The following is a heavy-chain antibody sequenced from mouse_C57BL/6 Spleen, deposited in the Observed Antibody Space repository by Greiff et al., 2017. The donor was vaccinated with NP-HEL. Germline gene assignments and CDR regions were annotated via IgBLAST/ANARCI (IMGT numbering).Heavy chain of an antibody. CDR3: ARSLYGSSYDYAMDY. D-gene: IGHD1-1*01. J-gene: IGHJ4*01. V-gene: IGHV1-50*01. CDR2: IDPSDSYT. CDR1: GYTFTSYW. Sequence: QVQLQQPGAELVKPGASVKLSCKASGYTFTSYWMQWVKQRPGQGLEWIGEIDPSDSYTNYNQKFKGKATLTVDTFSSTAYMQLSSLTSEDSAVYYCARSLYGSSYDYAMDYWGQGTSVTVSS.